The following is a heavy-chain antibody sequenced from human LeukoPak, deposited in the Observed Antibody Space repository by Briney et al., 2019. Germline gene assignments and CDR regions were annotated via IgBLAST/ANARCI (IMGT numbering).Heavy chain of an antibody. CDR3: ARTYSSSWDYFDY. V-gene: IGHV5-51*01. CDR2: IYPGDSDT. CDR1: GYSFTSYW. D-gene: IGHD6-13*01. J-gene: IGHJ4*02. Sequence: GESLKISCKGFGYSFTSYWIGWVRQMPGKGLEWMGIIYPGDSDTRYSPSFQGQVTISADKSISTAYLQWSSLKASDTAMYYCARTYSSSWDYFDYWGQGTLVTVSS.